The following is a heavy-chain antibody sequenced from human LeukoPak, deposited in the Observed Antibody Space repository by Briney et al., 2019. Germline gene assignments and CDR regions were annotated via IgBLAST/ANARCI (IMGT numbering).Heavy chain of an antibody. Sequence: PSETLSLTCAVYGGSFSGYYWSWIRQPPGKGLEWIGEINHSGSTNYNPSLKSRVTISVDTSKNQFPLKLSSVTAADTAVYYCARRSAAAGWFDPWGQGTLVTVSS. V-gene: IGHV4-34*01. J-gene: IGHJ5*02. CDR3: ARRSAAAGWFDP. D-gene: IGHD6-13*01. CDR1: GGSFSGYY. CDR2: INHSGST.